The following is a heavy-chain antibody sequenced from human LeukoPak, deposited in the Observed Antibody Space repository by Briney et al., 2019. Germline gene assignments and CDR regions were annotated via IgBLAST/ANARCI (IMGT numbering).Heavy chain of an antibody. CDR1: GFTVSRSY. CDR2: IYSGGNT. V-gene: IGHV3-53*01. D-gene: IGHD3-16*01. CDR3: ASSRGSQNAFDI. Sequence: GGSLRLSCAGSGFTVSRSYMSWVRQAPGKGLEWVSVIYSGGNTYYEDSVKGRFTISRDYSKNTLYLQMNSLRAEDTAVYYCASSRGSQNAFDIWGQGTMVTVSS. J-gene: IGHJ3*02.